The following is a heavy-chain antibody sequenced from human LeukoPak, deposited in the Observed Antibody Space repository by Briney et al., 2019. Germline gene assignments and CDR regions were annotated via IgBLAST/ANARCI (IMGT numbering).Heavy chain of an antibody. J-gene: IGHJ6*02. CDR3: ARDPLVITPRTIVPADMDV. Sequence: GGPLRLSCAASGFTFSSYAMSWVRQAPGKGLEWVSYISSSGSTIYYADSVKGRYTISRDNAKNSLYLQMNSLRAEDTAVYYCARDPLVITPRTIVPADMDVWGQGTTVTVSS. CDR1: GFTFSSYA. V-gene: IGHV3-48*04. D-gene: IGHD2-2*01. CDR2: ISSSGSTI.